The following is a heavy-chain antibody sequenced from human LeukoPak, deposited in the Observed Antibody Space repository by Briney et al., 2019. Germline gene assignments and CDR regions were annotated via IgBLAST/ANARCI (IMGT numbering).Heavy chain of an antibody. D-gene: IGHD3-10*01. CDR1: GGSISSYY. CDR2: IYYSGST. J-gene: IGHJ4*02. CDR3: ARSAYGPETVDY. V-gene: IGHV4-59*01. Sequence: SETLFLTCTVSGGSISSYYWSWIRQSPGKGLEWIGYIYYSGSTNYNPSLKSRVTISVDTSKNQFSLKLSSVTAADTAVYFCARSAYGPETVDYWGQGTLVTVSS.